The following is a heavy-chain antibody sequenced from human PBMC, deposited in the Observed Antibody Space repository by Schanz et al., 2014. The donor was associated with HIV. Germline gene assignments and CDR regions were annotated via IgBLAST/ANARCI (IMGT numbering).Heavy chain of an antibody. D-gene: IGHD3-10*01. J-gene: IGHJ3*02. V-gene: IGHV3-11*01. CDR2: ISDTGTTT. CDR3: ARKTDGSYDDRPFDI. CDR1: GFTFNDYY. Sequence: QVQLVESGGDLVKPGGSLRLSCAASGFTFNDYYMTWIRQAPGKGLEWVSYISDTGTTTYYADSVNGRFTISRDNAKNSMFLQMNSLRGEDTAVYYCARKTDGSYDDRPFDIWGQGTVVTVSS.